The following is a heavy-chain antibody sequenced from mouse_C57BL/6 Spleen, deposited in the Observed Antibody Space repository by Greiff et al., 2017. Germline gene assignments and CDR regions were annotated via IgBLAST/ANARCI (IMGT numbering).Heavy chain of an antibody. D-gene: IGHD3-2*02. V-gene: IGHV1-50*01. J-gene: IGHJ2*01. Sequence: QVQLKQPGAELVKPGASVKLSCKASGYTFTSYWMQWVKQRPGQGLEWIGEIDPSDSYTNYNQKFKGKATLTVDTSSSTAYMQLSSLTSEDSAVYYCARALDSSGYGYWGQGTTLTVSS. CDR1: GYTFTSYW. CDR3: ARALDSSGYGY. CDR2: IDPSDSYT.